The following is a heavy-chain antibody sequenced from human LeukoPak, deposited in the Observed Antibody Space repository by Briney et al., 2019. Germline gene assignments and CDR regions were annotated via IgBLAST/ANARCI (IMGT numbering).Heavy chain of an antibody. Sequence: PGGSLRLSCAASGFTLGSHWMHWVRQEPGKGLEWVAVISYDGSNKYYADSVKGRFTISRDNSKNTLYLQMNSLRAEDTAVYYCARDAKNYWGQGTLVTVSS. V-gene: IGHV3-30-3*01. CDR3: ARDAKNY. CDR2: ISYDGSNK. CDR1: GFTLGSHW. J-gene: IGHJ4*02.